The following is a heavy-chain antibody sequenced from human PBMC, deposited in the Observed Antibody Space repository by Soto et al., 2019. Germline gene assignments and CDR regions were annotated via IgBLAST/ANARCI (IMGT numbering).Heavy chain of an antibody. J-gene: IGHJ4*02. D-gene: IGHD3-3*01. Sequence: VQLVGSGGDLVQPGGSLRLSCVASGLSLSSYWMHWVRQDPEKGLVWVSGINLDGSGTYYADSVKGRFTISRDNAKNTLYLQMNSLRAEDTAVYFCGSVFEKWGQGTLVTVSS. CDR1: GLSLSSYW. CDR3: GSVFEK. V-gene: IGHV3-74*02. CDR2: INLDGSGT.